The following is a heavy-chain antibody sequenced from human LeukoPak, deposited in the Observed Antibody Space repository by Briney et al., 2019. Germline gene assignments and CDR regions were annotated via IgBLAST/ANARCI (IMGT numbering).Heavy chain of an antibody. D-gene: IGHD3-22*01. CDR3: ALLPRENYYDPP. CDR2: INPSGGST. CDR1: GYTFTSYY. J-gene: IGHJ5*02. V-gene: IGHV1-46*01. Sequence: ASVKVSCKASGYTFTSYYMHWVRQAPGQGLEWMGIINPSGGSTSYAQKFQGRVTMTEDTSTDTAYMELSSLRSEDTAVYYCALLPRENYYDPPWGQGTLVTVSS.